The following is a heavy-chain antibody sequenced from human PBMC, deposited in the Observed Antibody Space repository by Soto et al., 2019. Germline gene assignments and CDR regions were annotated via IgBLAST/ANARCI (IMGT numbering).Heavy chain of an antibody. Sequence: ASVKVSCKASGYTFTGYYIHWVRQAPGQGLDWMGWINPDSGGTNYAQKFHGGVTLTRDTSIRTAYVDLSRLSSDDTAVYYCARVTMIVVAGASPYFDPWGQGTLVTVSS. V-gene: IGHV1-2*02. CDR3: ARVTMIVVAGASPYFDP. CDR1: GYTFTGYY. D-gene: IGHD3-22*01. J-gene: IGHJ5*02. CDR2: INPDSGGT.